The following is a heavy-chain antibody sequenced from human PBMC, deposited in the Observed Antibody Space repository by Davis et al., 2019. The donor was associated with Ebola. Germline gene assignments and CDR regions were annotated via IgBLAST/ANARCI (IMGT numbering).Heavy chain of an antibody. D-gene: IGHD3-10*01. CDR3: ASSYGGGDYWYFEH. J-gene: IGHJ4*02. V-gene: IGHV4-34*01. Sequence: MPSETLSLTCAVYGGSFSGYYWSWIRQPPGKGLEWIGEINHSGSTNYNPSLKSRVTISADTSKNQFSLKLSSVTAADTAIYYCASSYGGGDYWYFEHWGQGTLITVSS. CDR2: INHSGST. CDR1: GGSFSGYY.